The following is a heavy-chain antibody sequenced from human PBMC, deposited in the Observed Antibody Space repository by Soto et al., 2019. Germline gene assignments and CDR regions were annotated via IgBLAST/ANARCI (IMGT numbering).Heavy chain of an antibody. CDR3: ARFYGNAFDV. J-gene: IGHJ3*01. CDR1: GGSITTSSYN. V-gene: IGHV4-39*02. Sequence: QLQLQESGPGLVKPSETLSLTCSVSGGSITTSSYNWDWIRQPPGKGLEWIGTIYYDGGTSYNPSLKSQVTISVAPSKNHFALKVNSVTAADTAVYYCARFYGNAFDVWGRGTVVTVSS. CDR2: IYYDGGT. D-gene: IGHD3-10*01.